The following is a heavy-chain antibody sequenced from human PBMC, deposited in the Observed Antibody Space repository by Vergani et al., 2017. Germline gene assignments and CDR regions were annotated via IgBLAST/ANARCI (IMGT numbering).Heavy chain of an antibody. CDR1: GYTFTGYY. D-gene: IGHD5-18*01. CDR3: AKGTKGLTAMDYYFDY. CDR2: INPNSGGT. Sequence: QVQLVQSGAEVKKPGASVKVSCKASGYTFTGYYMHWVRQAPGQGLEWMGWINPNSGGTNYAQKFQGRVTMTRDTSISTAYMELNSLRAEDTAVYYCAKGTKGLTAMDYYFDYWGQGTLVTVSS. V-gene: IGHV1-2*02. J-gene: IGHJ4*02.